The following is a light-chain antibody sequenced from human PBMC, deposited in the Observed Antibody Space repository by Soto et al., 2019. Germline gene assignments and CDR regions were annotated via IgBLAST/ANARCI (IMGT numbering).Light chain of an antibody. CDR1: ESITSNY. CDR3: HQYGRSPYT. J-gene: IGKJ2*01. CDR2: AVS. V-gene: IGKV3-20*01. Sequence: EIVLTQSPGTLSLSPGERATLSCRASESITSNYLAWYQQKPGQAPRLLVYAVSGRPNGIPDRFSGSGSGIDFTLTISRLEPEDFALYYCHQYGRSPYTFGQGTQLEIK.